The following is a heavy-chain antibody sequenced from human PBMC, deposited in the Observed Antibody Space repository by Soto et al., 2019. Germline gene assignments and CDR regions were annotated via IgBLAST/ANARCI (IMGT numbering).Heavy chain of an antibody. J-gene: IGHJ4*02. V-gene: IGHV3-7*01. CDR2: ISGGASDK. CDR3: VREAGHRFDH. Sequence: EVQLVESGGGLVQPGGSLRLSCEASGFMFSAYWMSWFRQDPRKGLEWVATISGGASDKFYVDSVKGRFTISRDDAKNSLYLQMNSLRDEDTAVYYCVREAGHRFDHWGQGPLVTVSS. CDR1: GFMFSAYW. D-gene: IGHD6-13*01.